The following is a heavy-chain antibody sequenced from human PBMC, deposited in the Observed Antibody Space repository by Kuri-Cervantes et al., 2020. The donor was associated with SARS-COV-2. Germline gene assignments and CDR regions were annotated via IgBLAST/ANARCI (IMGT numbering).Heavy chain of an antibody. CDR3: ARIAARQILVD. J-gene: IGHJ4*02. CDR2: TYYSGST. V-gene: IGHV4-59*01. Sequence: SETLSLTCTVSGGSISSYYWSWIRQPPGKGLEWIGYTYYSGSTNYNPSLKSRVTISVDTSKNQFSLKLSSVTAADTAVYYCARIAARQILVDWGQGTLVTVSS. D-gene: IGHD6-6*01. CDR1: GGSISSYY.